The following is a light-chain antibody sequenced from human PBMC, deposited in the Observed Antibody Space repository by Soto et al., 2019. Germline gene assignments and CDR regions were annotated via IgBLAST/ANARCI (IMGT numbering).Light chain of an antibody. CDR2: WAS. V-gene: IGKV4-1*01. Sequence: VLTQSPDTLAVSLGGRATIHCRSNQSVLFVSNNKNFLAWYQQKPGQPPKLFLNWASTRESGVPDRFIGGGSGTEFTLTNSSLHAEDVAVYYCQQFFHAPTVGQGTKVDSK. CDR3: QQFFHAPT. J-gene: IGKJ1*01. CDR1: QSVLFVSNNKNF.